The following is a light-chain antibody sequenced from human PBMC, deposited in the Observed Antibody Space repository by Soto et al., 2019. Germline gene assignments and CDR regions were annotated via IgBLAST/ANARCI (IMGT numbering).Light chain of an antibody. CDR3: QPYNNWPLT. Sequence: EIVMTQSPATLSVSPGERATLSCSASQSVSSNLVAWYQQKPGQAPRLLIYGASTSATGIPARFSGSGSGTEFTLTISSLQSEDFAVYYCQPYNNWPLTFGPGTKVDIK. CDR2: GAS. V-gene: IGKV3-15*01. J-gene: IGKJ3*01. CDR1: QSVSSN.